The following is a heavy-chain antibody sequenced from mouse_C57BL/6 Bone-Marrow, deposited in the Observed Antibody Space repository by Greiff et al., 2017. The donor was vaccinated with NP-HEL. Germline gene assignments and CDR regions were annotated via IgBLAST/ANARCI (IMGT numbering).Heavy chain of an antibody. J-gene: IGHJ3*01. D-gene: IGHD1-1*01. Sequence: QVQLKESGPGILQPSQTLSLTCSFSGFSLSTFGMGVGWIRQPSGKGLEWLAHIWWDDDKSSNPALKSRLTISKATSKNQLFLKIANVDTADTATDYCAHYSYYYGSGYGAWFAKWGQGTLVTVSA. V-gene: IGHV8-8*01. CDR3: AHYSYYYGSGYGAWFAK. CDR2: IWWDDDK. CDR1: GFSLSTFGMG.